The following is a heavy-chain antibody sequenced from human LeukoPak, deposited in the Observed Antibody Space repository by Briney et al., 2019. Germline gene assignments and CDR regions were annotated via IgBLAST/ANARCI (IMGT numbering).Heavy chain of an antibody. J-gene: IGHJ3*02. D-gene: IGHD3-3*01. CDR1: GLTFSSYG. CDR3: AKDLAARYYDFWSGHYGTDDAFDI. CDR2: ITYDGSNK. Sequence: GRSLRLSCAASGLTFSSYGMHWVRQAPSKGLEWVAVITYDGSNKYYADSVKGRFTISRDNSKNTLYLQMNSLRAEDTAVYYCAKDLAARYYDFWSGHYGTDDAFDIWGQGTMVTVSS. V-gene: IGHV3-30*18.